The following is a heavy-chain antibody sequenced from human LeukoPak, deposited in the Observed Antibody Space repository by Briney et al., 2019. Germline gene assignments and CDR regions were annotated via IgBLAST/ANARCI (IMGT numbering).Heavy chain of an antibody. CDR2: IYSSGST. J-gene: IGHJ4*02. CDR1: GDSISSGSYY. CDR3: ARDLLDYYGSGSPGGSIDY. D-gene: IGHD3-10*01. Sequence: SETLSLTCTVSGDSISSGSYYWSWIRQPAGKGLEWIGRIYSSGSTNYNPSLKSRVTISVDTSKNQFSLKLSSVTAADTAVYYCARDLLDYYGSGSPGGSIDYWGQGTLVTVSS. V-gene: IGHV4-61*02.